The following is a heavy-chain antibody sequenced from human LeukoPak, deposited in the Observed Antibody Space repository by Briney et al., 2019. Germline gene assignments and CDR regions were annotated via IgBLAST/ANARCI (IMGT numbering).Heavy chain of an antibody. CDR3: VKRAAYYFDY. Sequence: PGGSLRLSCAASGFTSSSYTMSWVRQAPGKGLEWVSSISGSGGSTYNADSEKGRFTISRDNSKTTLYLQMNSLRAEDTAVYYCVKRAAYYFDYWGQGTLVTVSS. D-gene: IGHD6-25*01. J-gene: IGHJ4*02. CDR1: GFTSSSYT. V-gene: IGHV3-23*01. CDR2: ISGSGGST.